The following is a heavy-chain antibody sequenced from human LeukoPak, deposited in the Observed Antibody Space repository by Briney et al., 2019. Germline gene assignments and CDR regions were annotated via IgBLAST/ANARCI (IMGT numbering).Heavy chain of an antibody. D-gene: IGHD2-8*01. V-gene: IGHV3-23*01. CDR3: AKGGVQTYYYGMDV. CDR1: GFTFSLYV. CDR2: ISGRGDNT. Sequence: GGSVRLSCAASGFTFSLYVMNWVREAPGKGLEWVSVISGRGDNTYYADSVKGRVTISRDNSNNTLYLQINNLRVEDTAIYYCAKGGVQTYYYGMDVWGQGTTVTVSS. J-gene: IGHJ6*02.